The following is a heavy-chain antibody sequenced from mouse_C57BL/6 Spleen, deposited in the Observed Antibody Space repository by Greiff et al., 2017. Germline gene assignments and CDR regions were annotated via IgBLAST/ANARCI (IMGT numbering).Heavy chain of an antibody. CDR3: AREVTRYFEV. J-gene: IGHJ1*03. D-gene: IGHD2-2*01. CDR2: IDPSDSYT. CDR1: GYTFTSYW. Sequence: VKLQESGAELVMPGASVKLSCKASGYTFTSYWMHWVKQRPGQGLEWIGEIDPSDSYTNYNQKFKGKSTLTVDKSSSTAYMQLSSLTSEDSAVYYCAREVTRYFEVWGTGTTVTVSA. V-gene: IGHV1-69*01.